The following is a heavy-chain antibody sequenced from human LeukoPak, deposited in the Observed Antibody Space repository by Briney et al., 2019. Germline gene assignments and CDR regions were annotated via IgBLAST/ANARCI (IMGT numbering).Heavy chain of an antibody. J-gene: IGHJ4*02. CDR2: ISSSGSTM. D-gene: IGHD3-10*01. CDR1: GFTFSDYY. Sequence: GGSLRLSCAASGFTFSDYYMSWIRQAPGKGLEWVSYISSSGSTMYYADSVKGRFTISRDNAKNSLYLQMSSLRAEDTAVYYCARDLDNYYGSGSYGYWGQGTLVTVSS. CDR3: ARDLDNYYGSGSYGY. V-gene: IGHV3-11*01.